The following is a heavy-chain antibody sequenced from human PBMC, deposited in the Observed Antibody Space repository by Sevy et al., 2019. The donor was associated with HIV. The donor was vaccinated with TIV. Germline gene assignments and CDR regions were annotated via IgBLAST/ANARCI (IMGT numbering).Heavy chain of an antibody. CDR3: AKEGLRLYDSSRYYAGPDAFHI. V-gene: IGHV3-23*01. CDR1: GFTFSSYG. J-gene: IGHJ3*02. CDR2: ISRSGGRT. D-gene: IGHD3-22*01. Sequence: GGSLRLSCAASGFTFSSYGMSWVRQAPGKGLEWVSAISRSGGRTYYADSVKGRFTISRDNSKNTLYLQMNSMRAEYTAVHYCAKEGLRLYDSSRYYAGPDAFHIWGQGTMVTVSS.